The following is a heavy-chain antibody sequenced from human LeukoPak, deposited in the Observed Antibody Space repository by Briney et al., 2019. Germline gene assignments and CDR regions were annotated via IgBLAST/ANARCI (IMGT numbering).Heavy chain of an antibody. J-gene: IGHJ2*01. Sequence: SETLSLTCTVSGDSVSAFYWSWLRQSPGTGVEWIGFIHYPASTAYNPSLKSRVTISLETSRNQLSLMLPSLTPADTAMYYCARGSSDVYWYLDVWGRGTLVTVSS. CDR2: IHYPAST. V-gene: IGHV4-59*02. CDR1: GDSVSAFY. CDR3: ARGSSDVYWYLDV. D-gene: IGHD6-19*01.